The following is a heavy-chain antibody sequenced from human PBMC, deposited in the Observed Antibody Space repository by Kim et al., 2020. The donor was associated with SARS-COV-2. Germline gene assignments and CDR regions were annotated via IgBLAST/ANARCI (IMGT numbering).Heavy chain of an antibody. Sequence: ASVRGRFTVATDNSKNTLCLQVNGLRAEDTAVYYCANERGSYDYYGMDVWGQGTTVTVSS. CDR3: ANERGSYDYYGMDV. D-gene: IGHD3-16*01. J-gene: IGHJ6*02. V-gene: IGHV3-33*06.